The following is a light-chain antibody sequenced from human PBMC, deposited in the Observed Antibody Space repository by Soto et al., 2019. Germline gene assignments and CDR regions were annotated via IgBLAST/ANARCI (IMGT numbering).Light chain of an antibody. J-gene: IGKJ4*01. CDR1: QDIKNY. CDR2: DAS. CDR3: QHYDHLPPLS. V-gene: IGKV1-33*01. Sequence: DIQMTQSPSSLSASVGDRVTITCQASQDIKNYLNWYQQKPGKAPNLLIYDASNLKTGVPSRFSGSGSGTHFTFTITSLQPEDIATYYCQHYDHLPPLSFGGGTKVEIK.